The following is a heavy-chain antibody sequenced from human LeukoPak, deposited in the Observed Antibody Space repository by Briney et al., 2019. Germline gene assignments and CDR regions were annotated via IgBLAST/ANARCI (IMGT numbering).Heavy chain of an antibody. D-gene: IGHD3-22*01. V-gene: IGHV1-2*02. CDR2: INPNSGGT. J-gene: IGHJ4*02. Sequence: GASVKVSCKASGYTFTGYYMHWVRQAPGQGLEWMGWINPNSGGTNYAQKFQGRVTMTRDTSISTAYMELSRLRSEDTAVYYCARFPEVYDSSGYYDYWGQGTLVTVSS. CDR3: ARFPEVYDSSGYYDY. CDR1: GYTFTGYY.